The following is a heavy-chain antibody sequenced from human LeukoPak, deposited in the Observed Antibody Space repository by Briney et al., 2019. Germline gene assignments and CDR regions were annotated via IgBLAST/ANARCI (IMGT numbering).Heavy chain of an antibody. J-gene: IGHJ5*02. Sequence: PSETLTLTCTVSGGSISSGGYYWSWIRQHPGKGLEWIGYIYYSGSTYYNPSLKSRVTISVDTSKNQFSLKLSSVTAADTAVYYCARSRYGWFDPWGQGTLVTVSS. V-gene: IGHV4-31*03. CDR2: IYYSGST. CDR3: ARSRYGWFDP. CDR1: GGSISSGGYY. D-gene: IGHD4-17*01.